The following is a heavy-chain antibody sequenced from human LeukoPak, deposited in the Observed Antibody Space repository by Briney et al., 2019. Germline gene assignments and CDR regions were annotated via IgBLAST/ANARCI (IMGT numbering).Heavy chain of an antibody. CDR1: GYSIRSSNW. J-gene: IGHJ5*02. CDR3: AGKPDSRNWFDP. CDR2: IYYDGSI. Sequence: SETLSLTCAVSGYSIRSSNWWGWIRQPPGKGLEWIGYIYYDGSIFYNPSLRSRVTMSADTSKNQFSLRLNSVTAVDTAVYYCAGKPDSRNWFDPWGQGTLVIVSS. V-gene: IGHV4-28*05. D-gene: IGHD6-13*01.